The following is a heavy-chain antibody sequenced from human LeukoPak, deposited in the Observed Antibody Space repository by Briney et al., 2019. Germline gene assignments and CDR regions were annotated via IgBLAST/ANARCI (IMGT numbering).Heavy chain of an antibody. CDR3: ARALTTLTYEGY. CDR2: ISGSNSYI. CDR1: GFTFSSYW. D-gene: IGHD1-1*01. J-gene: IGHJ4*02. V-gene: IGHV3-21*01. Sequence: GGSLRLSCAASGFTFSSYWMHWIRQAPGKGLEWVSSISGSNSYIFYADSVKGRFTVSRDNAKDSLYLQMNSLRAEDTAVYYCARALTTLTYEGYWGQGTLVTVSS.